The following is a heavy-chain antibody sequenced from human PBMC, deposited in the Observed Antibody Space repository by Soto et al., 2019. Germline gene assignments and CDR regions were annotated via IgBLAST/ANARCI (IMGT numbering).Heavy chain of an antibody. CDR1: GGSISSSSYY. V-gene: IGHV4-39*01. Sequence: QLQLQESGPGLVKPSETLSLTCTVSGGSISSSSYYWGWIRQPPGKGLEWIGSIYYSGSTYYNPSLKSRVTISVDTSKNQFSLKLSSVTAADTAVYYCARHPSPGRGGDRMRLREGMDVWGQGTTVTVSS. J-gene: IGHJ6*02. D-gene: IGHD2-21*02. CDR3: ARHPSPGRGGDRMRLREGMDV. CDR2: IYYSGST.